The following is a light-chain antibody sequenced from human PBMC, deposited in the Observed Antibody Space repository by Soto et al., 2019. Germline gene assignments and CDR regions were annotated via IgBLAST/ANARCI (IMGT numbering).Light chain of an antibody. J-gene: IGKJ4*01. CDR1: QTVTYY. Sequence: EVVLTQSPATLSLSPGETATLSCRASQTVTYYLAWYQQKPGQAPRLLIYDASNRVTGIPARFSASGSGTDFTLTISSLEPEDFAVYYCQQRRFWPLTLGGGTNVEVK. CDR3: QQRRFWPLT. CDR2: DAS. V-gene: IGKV3-11*01.